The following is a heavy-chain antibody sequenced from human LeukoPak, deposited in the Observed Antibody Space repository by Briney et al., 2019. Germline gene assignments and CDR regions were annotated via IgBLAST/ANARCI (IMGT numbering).Heavy chain of an antibody. CDR3: ATYRQVLLPFES. V-gene: IGHV3-23*01. J-gene: IGHJ4*02. Sequence: ETLSLTCTVSGGSISSSSYYWGWVRQPPGKGLEWVSSIFPSGGEIHYADSVRGRFTISRDNSKSILSLQMNSLRAEDTAIYYCATYRQVLLPFESWGQGTLVTVSS. D-gene: IGHD5-18*01. CDR2: IFPSGGEI. CDR1: GGSISSSSYY.